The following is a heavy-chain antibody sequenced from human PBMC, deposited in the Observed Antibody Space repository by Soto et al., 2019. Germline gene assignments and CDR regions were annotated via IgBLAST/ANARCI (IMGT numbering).Heavy chain of an antibody. CDR3: AKRPPAGYAFDI. V-gene: IGHV3-23*01. CDR1: GFTFSSYA. Sequence: TGGSLRLSCAASGFTFSSYAMSWVRQAPGKGLEWVSAISGSGGSTYYADSVKGRFTISRDNSKNTLYLQMNSLRAEDTAVYYWAKRPPAGYAFDIWGQGTMVTVSS. CDR2: ISGSGGST. J-gene: IGHJ3*02.